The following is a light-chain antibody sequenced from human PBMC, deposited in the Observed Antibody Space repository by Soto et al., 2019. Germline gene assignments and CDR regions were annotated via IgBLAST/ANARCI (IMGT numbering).Light chain of an antibody. CDR3: QQYGRSLT. V-gene: IGKV3-20*01. J-gene: IGKJ4*01. Sequence: EIVLTQSPGTLSLSPGERATLSCRASQSVTNSYLAWYQQKPGQAPRLFIYDASRRATGIPDRFSGSGSGTDFTLTISRPQPEDFAVYYCQQYGRSLTFGGGTKVEIK. CDR1: QSVTNSY. CDR2: DAS.